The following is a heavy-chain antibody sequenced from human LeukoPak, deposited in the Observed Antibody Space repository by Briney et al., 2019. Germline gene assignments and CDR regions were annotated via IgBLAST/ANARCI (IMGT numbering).Heavy chain of an antibody. D-gene: IGHD2-8*01. CDR3: VVYVISKWSDP. V-gene: IGHV3-66*02. CDR2: IYSGGST. CDR1: GFTVSSNN. J-gene: IGHJ5*02. Sequence: GGSLRLSCAASGFTVSSNNMSWVRQAPGKGLEWVSVIYSGGSTYYADSVKGRFTISRDNSKNTLYLQMNSLRAEDTAVYYCVVYVISKWSDPWGQGTLVTVSS.